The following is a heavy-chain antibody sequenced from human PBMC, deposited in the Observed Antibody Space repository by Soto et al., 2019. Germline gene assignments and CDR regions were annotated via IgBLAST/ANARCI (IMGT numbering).Heavy chain of an antibody. CDR2: IYYSGST. CDR3: ARVGTSYARRGLDV. Sequence: LSLTCNVSGGAIDSGGYYWCWIRQHPGKGLEWIGYIYYSGSTYYNPSLKSRVSISIDTSKNQFSLELISVTAADTAVYYCARVGTSYARRGLDVWGQGTTVTVSS. D-gene: IGHD7-27*01. V-gene: IGHV4-31*03. J-gene: IGHJ6*02. CDR1: GGAIDSGGYY.